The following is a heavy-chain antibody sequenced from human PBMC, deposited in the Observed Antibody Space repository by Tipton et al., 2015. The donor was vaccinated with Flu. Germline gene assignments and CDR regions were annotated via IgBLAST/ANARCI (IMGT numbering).Heavy chain of an antibody. CDR3: AREGESGITSFRVVTAGYFDY. J-gene: IGHJ4*02. V-gene: IGHV1-18*01. Sequence: QLVQSGAEVKKPGASVKVSCKASGYTFTSYGISWVRQAPGQGLEWMGWISAYNGNTNYPQKLQGRVTMTTDTSTSTAYMELRSLRSDDTAVYYCAREGESGITSFRVVTAGYFDYWGQGTLVTVSS. D-gene: IGHD3-3*01. CDR2: ISAYNGNT. CDR1: GYTFTSYG.